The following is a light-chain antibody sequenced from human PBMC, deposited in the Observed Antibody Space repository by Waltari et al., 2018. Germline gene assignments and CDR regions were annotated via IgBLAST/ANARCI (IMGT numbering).Light chain of an antibody. CDR1: QSVSDY. Sequence: DIQMTQSPSYLSASLGDRGTITCRASQSVSDYLNWYQQKPGKAPRLLIYTASSLQSGVPSTFSGSGSGTEFTLTISSLQIEDFATYYCQQSYTTPYTFGQGTKLEIK. V-gene: IGKV1-39*01. CDR2: TAS. J-gene: IGKJ2*01. CDR3: QQSYTTPYT.